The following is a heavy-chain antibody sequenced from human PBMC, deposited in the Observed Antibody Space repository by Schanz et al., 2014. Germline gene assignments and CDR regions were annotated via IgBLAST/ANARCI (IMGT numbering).Heavy chain of an antibody. CDR2: FDAHDGRA. V-gene: IGHV3-23*04. Sequence: EVQLVESGGGLIQPGGSLRLSCAASGFSFGNYGMSWVRQAPGMGLEWVSGFDAHDGRAYYADSAKGRFTISSDNSKSTLYLQMSSLRAEDTAVYYCAKSQGSSFDSWGQGTLVTVSS. CDR3: AKSQGSSFDS. D-gene: IGHD6-13*01. J-gene: IGHJ4*02. CDR1: GFSFGNYG.